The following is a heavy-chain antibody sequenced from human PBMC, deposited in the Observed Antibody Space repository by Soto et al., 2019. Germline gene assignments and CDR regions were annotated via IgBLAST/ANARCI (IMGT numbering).Heavy chain of an antibody. CDR3: ASLYSSSPLVFDY. V-gene: IGHV4-39*01. D-gene: IGHD6-6*01. Sequence: QLQLQESGPGLVKPSETLSLTCTVSGGSISSSSYYWGWIRQPPGKGLEWIGSIYYSGSTYYNPSLKSRVPISVDTSKNQFSLKLSSVTAADTAVYYCASLYSSSPLVFDYWGQGTLVTVSS. J-gene: IGHJ4*02. CDR2: IYYSGST. CDR1: GGSISSSSYY.